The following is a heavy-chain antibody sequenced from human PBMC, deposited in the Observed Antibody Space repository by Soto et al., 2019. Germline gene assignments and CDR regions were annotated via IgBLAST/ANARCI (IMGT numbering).Heavy chain of an antibody. J-gene: IGHJ4*02. V-gene: IGHV1-18*01. CDR1: GYTFTTYA. Sequence: ASVKVCCKASGYTFTTYAIQWVRQAPGQSLEWMGWIDAGNGNTKYAQKLQGRVTMSTDTSTSTAYMELRSLRSDDTAVYYCARDSGYSSTYWGQGTLVTVSS. D-gene: IGHD6-13*01. CDR2: IDAGNGNT. CDR3: ARDSGYSSTY.